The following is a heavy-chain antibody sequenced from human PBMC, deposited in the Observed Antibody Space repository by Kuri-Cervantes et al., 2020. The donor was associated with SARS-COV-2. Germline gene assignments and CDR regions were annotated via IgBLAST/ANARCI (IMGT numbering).Heavy chain of an antibody. CDR3: ARSKVGATTSYFDY. CDR2: IKQDGSEK. Sequence: GESLKISCAASGFTFSSYAMSWVRQAPGKGLEWVANIKQDGSEKYYVDSVKGRFTISRDNAKNSLYLQMNSLRAEDTAVYYCARSKVGATTSYFDYWGQGTLVTVSS. J-gene: IGHJ4*02. V-gene: IGHV3-7*05. CDR1: GFTFSSYA. D-gene: IGHD1-26*01.